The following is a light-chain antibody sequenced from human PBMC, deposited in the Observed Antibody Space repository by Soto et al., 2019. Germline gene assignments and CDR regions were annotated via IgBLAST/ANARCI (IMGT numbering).Light chain of an antibody. J-gene: IGLJ2*01. Sequence: QSVLTQPPSVSGAPGQRVTISCSGSSSNIGAGYDVHWYQLLPGTAPKLLIYGNKNRPSGVPDRFSGSKSGTSASLAITGLQAEDEADYYCQSYGSSLSGPHVVFGGGTKLTVL. V-gene: IGLV1-40*01. CDR2: GNK. CDR3: QSYGSSLSGPHVV. CDR1: SSNIGAGYD.